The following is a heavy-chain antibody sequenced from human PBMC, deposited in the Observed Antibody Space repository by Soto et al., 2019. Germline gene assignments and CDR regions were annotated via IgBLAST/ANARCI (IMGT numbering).Heavy chain of an antibody. CDR1: GFTFRSYV. Sequence: QVHLAESGGGVVQPGTSLRLSCVGSGFTFRSYVIHWVRQAPGKGLEWVALTSYDGSNKYYDDSVKGRFTISRDNSRNTVDLQMDNLRLEDTALYYCARWGTTGGLDVWGQGTLVSVSS. CDR2: TSYDGSNK. CDR3: ARWGTTGGLDV. D-gene: IGHD3-16*01. V-gene: IGHV3-30*19. J-gene: IGHJ4*02.